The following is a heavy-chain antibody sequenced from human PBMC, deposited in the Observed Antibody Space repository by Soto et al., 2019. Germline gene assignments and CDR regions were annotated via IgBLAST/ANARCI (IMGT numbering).Heavy chain of an antibody. V-gene: IGHV1-46*01. J-gene: IGHJ4*02. D-gene: IGHD2-21*01. CDR3: ARSLLQGDF. CDR2: INPNGGST. CDR1: GYTFIHYY. Sequence: QVQLVQSGAEVKKPRASVKVSCKASGYTFIHYYIHWVRQAPGQGLEWMAIINPNGGSTNYAQKFRGRVTVTSDTSTTTVSMELNSLGSDDTAVYFCARSLLQGDFWGQGTLLTVSS.